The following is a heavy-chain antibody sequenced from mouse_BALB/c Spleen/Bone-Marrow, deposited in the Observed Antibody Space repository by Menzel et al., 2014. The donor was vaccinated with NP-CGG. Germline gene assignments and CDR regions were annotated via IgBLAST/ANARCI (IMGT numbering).Heavy chain of an antibody. CDR3: ARAAYYRYDEGAWFAY. V-gene: IGHV1-4*01. D-gene: IGHD2-14*01. J-gene: IGHJ3*01. Sequence: QVQLQQPGAELARPGASVKMSCKASGYTFTSYTMHWVKQRPGQGLEWIGYINPSSGYTNYNPKFKDKATLTTDKSSSTAYMQLSSLTSEDSAVYYCARAAYYRYDEGAWFAYWGQGTLVTVSA. CDR1: GYTFTSYT. CDR2: INPSSGYT.